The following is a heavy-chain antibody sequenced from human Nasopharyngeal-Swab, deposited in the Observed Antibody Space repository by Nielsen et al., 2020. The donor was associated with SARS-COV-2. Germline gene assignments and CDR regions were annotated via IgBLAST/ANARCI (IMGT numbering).Heavy chain of an antibody. CDR2: ISSSSSTI. CDR1: GFIFSSYS. Sequence: GESLKISCAASGFIFSSYSMNWVRQAPGKGLEWVSYISSSSSTIYYADSVKGRFTISRDNAKNSLYLQMNSLRDEDTAVYYCARDRAANWGNPLGEGFDYWGQGTLVTVSS. J-gene: IGHJ4*02. D-gene: IGHD7-27*01. V-gene: IGHV3-48*02. CDR3: ARDRAANWGNPLGEGFDY.